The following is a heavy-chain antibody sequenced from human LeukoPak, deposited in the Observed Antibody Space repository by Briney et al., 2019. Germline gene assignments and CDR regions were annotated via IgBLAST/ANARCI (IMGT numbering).Heavy chain of an antibody. CDR1: GFTVSRNY. CDR3: ARERSGYYPSFFDY. Sequence: GGSLRLSCAASGFTVSRNYMSWVRQAPGKGLEWVSVIYSGGSTYYADSVKGRFTISRDNSKNTLYLQMNSLRAEDTAVYYCARERSGYYPSFFDYWGQGTLVTVSS. CDR2: IYSGGST. D-gene: IGHD3-22*01. V-gene: IGHV3-53*01. J-gene: IGHJ4*02.